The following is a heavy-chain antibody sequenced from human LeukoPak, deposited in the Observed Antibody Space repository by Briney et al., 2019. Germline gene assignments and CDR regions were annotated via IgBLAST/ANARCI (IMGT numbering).Heavy chain of an antibody. CDR2: IYYSGST. V-gene: IGHV4-39*07. Sequence: PSETLSLTCTVSGGSISSSSYYWGWIRQPPGKGLEWIGSIYYSGSTYYNPSLKSRVTISIDTSRNQFSMNLNSVTAADTAVYYCARAQNYYDSSGYYKGSAFDIWGQGTMVTVSS. CDR3: ARAQNYYDSSGYYKGSAFDI. J-gene: IGHJ3*02. CDR1: GGSISSSSYY. D-gene: IGHD3-22*01.